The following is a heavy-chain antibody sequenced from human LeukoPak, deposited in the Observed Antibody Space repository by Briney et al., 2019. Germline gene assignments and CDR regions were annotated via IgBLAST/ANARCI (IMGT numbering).Heavy chain of an antibody. Sequence: PGRCLRLSFSASGFTLISYAMHSVRQAPGKGLGWVAVISYDGSNKYYADSVKARFTISRDNSKHTLYLQMNSLRAEDAAVYYCARDSPDYDFWSGPTCMDVWRQGTTVTVSS. D-gene: IGHD3-3*01. CDR2: ISYDGSNK. J-gene: IGHJ6*02. CDR1: GFTLISYA. V-gene: IGHV3-30-3*01. CDR3: ARDSPDYDFWSGPTCMDV.